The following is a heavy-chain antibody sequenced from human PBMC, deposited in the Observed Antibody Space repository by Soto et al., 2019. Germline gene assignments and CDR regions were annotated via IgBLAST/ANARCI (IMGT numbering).Heavy chain of an antibody. Sequence: SETLSLTCTVSGGSISSGDYFWSWIHQPPGKGLEWIGYIYYSGTTYYNPSLKSRITISVDTSKNQFSLRLTSVTAADTAVYYCDRVPHHNILTEYVDYWGPGTLVTVSS. V-gene: IGHV4-30-4*01. D-gene: IGHD3-9*01. CDR2: IYYSGTT. CDR3: DRVPHHNILTEYVDY. CDR1: GGSISSGDYF. J-gene: IGHJ4*02.